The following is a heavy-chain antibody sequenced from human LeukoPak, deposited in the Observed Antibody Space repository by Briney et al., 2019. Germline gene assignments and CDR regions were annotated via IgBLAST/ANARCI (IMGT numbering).Heavy chain of an antibody. Sequence: GGSLRLSCATSGLTFSSYNMNWVRQAPGKGLEWVSSISSSSSYIYYADSVKGRFTISRDNAKNSLYLQMNSLRAEDTAVYYCARISYDSSGYYDYWGQGTLVTVSS. V-gene: IGHV3-21*01. CDR1: GLTFSSYN. J-gene: IGHJ4*02. CDR2: ISSSSSYI. CDR3: ARISYDSSGYYDY. D-gene: IGHD3-22*01.